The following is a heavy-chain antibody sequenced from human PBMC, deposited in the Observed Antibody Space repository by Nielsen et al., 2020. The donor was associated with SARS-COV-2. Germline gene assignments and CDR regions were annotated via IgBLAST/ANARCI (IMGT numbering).Heavy chain of an antibody. CDR3: AKEGEWELSYYFDY. Sequence: RQPPGEGLEWVAVISYDGSNKYYADSVKGRFTISRDNSKNTLNLQMNSLRAEDTAVYYCAKEGEWELSYYFDYWGQGTLVTVSS. CDR2: ISYDGSNK. J-gene: IGHJ4*02. D-gene: IGHD1-26*01. V-gene: IGHV3-30*18.